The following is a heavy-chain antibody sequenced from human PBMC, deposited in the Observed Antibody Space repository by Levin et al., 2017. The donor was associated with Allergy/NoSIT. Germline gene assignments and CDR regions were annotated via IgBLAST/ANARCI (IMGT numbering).Heavy chain of an antibody. Sequence: GGSLRLSCAASGFIFRNYWMSWVRQAPGKGLEWVAAIKEDGSDKYYVDSMKGRFAISRDNAKNSLYLQMNSLRAEDTAVYFCAKTFGSGTYYLPFYWGQGTLVTVSS. CDR3: AKTFGSGTYYLPFY. CDR1: GFIFRNYW. D-gene: IGHD3-10*01. V-gene: IGHV3-7*02. J-gene: IGHJ4*02. CDR2: IKEDGSDK.